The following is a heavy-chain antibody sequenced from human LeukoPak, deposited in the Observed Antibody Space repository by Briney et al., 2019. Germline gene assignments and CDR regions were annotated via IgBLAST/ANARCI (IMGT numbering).Heavy chain of an antibody. J-gene: IGHJ4*02. CDR3: ARDWIAFDY. V-gene: IGHV4-61*01. Sequence: PSDTLSLTCTVSGGSISSGSQDWSWIRQPPGKGLDWIGYIYYSGSTNYNPSLKSRVTISVDTSKNQFSLKLSSVTAADTAVYYCARDWIAFDYWGQGTLVTVSS. D-gene: IGHD2-2*03. CDR2: IYYSGST. CDR1: GGSISSGSQD.